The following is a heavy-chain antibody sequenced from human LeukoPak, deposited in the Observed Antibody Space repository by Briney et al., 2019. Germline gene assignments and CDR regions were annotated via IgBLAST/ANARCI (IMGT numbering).Heavy chain of an antibody. CDR3: AREISVDWNYDQQIFDY. Sequence: GSLRLSCAASGFTFSSYWMSWVRQAPGKGLEWVANIKQDGSEKYYVDSVKGRFTISRDNAKNSLYLQMNSLRAEDTAVYYCAREISVDWNYDQQIFDYWGQGTLVTVSS. CDR1: GFTFSSYW. CDR2: IKQDGSEK. J-gene: IGHJ4*02. D-gene: IGHD1-7*01. V-gene: IGHV3-7*01.